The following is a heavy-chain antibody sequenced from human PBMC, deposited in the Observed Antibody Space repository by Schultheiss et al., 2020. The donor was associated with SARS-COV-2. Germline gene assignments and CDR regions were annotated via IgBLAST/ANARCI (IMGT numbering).Heavy chain of an antibody. CDR3: ARDVMLQQLVQGVFDY. CDR1: GFTFSGSA. D-gene: IGHD6-13*01. J-gene: IGHJ4*02. CDR2: IRSKANSYAT. V-gene: IGHV3-73*01. Sequence: GGSLRLSCAASGFTFSGSAMHWVRQASGKGLEWVGRIRSKANSYATAYAASVKGRFTISRDDSKNTLYLQMNSLRAEDTAVYYCARDVMLQQLVQGVFDYWGQGILVTVSS.